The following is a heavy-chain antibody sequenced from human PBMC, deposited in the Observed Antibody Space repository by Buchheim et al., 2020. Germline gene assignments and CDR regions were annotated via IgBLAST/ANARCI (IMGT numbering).Heavy chain of an antibody. CDR2: IKSKTDGGTT. D-gene: IGHD2-2*01. J-gene: IGHJ4*02. CDR3: TTDPDIVVVPAARRFDY. V-gene: IGHV3-15*01. CDR1: GFTFSNAW. Sequence: EVQLVESGGGLVKPGGSLRLSCAASGFTFSNAWMSWVRQAPGKGLEWVGRIKSKTDGGTTDYAAPVNGRFTISRDDSKNTLYLQMNSLKTEDTAVYYCTTDPDIVVVPAARRFDYWGQGTL.